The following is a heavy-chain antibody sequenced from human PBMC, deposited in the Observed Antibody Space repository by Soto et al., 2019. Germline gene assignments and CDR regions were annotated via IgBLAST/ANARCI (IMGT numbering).Heavy chain of an antibody. Sequence: PSETLSLTCTVSGGSISSSRCHWGWIRQPPGKGLEWIASIKYSGTTFYNPSLKSRVTLSVDTSKNQFALKLSSVTAADTAVYYCARAGGWYSLDYWGLGTLVTVSS. CDR3: ARAGGWYSLDY. CDR2: IKYSGTT. V-gene: IGHV4-39*06. CDR1: GGSISSSRCH. J-gene: IGHJ4*02. D-gene: IGHD6-19*01.